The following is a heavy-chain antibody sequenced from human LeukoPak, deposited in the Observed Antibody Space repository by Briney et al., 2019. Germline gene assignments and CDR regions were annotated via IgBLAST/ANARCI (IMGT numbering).Heavy chain of an antibody. J-gene: IGHJ6*03. CDR2: INHSGST. D-gene: IGHD2-15*01. CDR1: GGSFSGYY. Sequence: SETLSLTCAVYGGSFSGYYWSWIRQPPGKGLEWIGEINHSGSTNYNPSLKSRFTISVDTSKNQFSLKLSSVTAADTAVYYCARDRRYCSGGSCYYYYYMDVWGKGTTVTISS. V-gene: IGHV4-34*01. CDR3: ARDRRYCSGGSCYYYYYMDV.